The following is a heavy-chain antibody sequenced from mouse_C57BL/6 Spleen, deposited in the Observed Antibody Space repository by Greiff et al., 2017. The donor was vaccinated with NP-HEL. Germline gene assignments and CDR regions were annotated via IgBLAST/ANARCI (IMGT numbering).Heavy chain of an antibody. CDR1: GYTFTSYW. CDR2: IHPNSGST. CDR3: ARSETGFDY. J-gene: IGHJ2*01. D-gene: IGHD4-1*01. Sequence: QVQLQQPGAELVKPGASVKLSCKASGYTFTSYWMHWVKQRPGQGLEWIGMIHPNSGSTNYNEKFKGKATLTVDKSSSTAYMQLSSLTSEDSAVYYCARSETGFDYWGQGTTLTVSS. V-gene: IGHV1-64*01.